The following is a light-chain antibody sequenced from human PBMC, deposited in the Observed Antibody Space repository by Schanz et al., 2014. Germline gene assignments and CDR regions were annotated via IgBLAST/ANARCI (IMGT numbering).Light chain of an antibody. Sequence: EIVLTQSPGALSLSPGDRATLSCRASQTVSSSYLAWYQQKPGQAPRLLIYGASTRATGLPARFSGSGSGTDFTLTISSLQSEDFAVYYCQQYNNWPPGFTFGGGTKVEIK. CDR1: QTVSSSY. J-gene: IGKJ4*01. V-gene: IGKV3-15*01. CDR3: QQYNNWPPGFT. CDR2: GAS.